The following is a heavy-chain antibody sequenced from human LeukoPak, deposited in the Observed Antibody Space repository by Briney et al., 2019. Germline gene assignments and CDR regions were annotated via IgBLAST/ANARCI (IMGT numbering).Heavy chain of an antibody. V-gene: IGHV1-69*04. CDR1: GGTFSSYA. D-gene: IGHD4-17*01. CDR2: IIPIFGIA. CDR3: ARAGLRGDAFDI. Sequence: VASVKVSCRASGGTFSSYAISWVRQAPGQGLEWMGRIIPIFGIANYAQKFQGRVTITADKSTSTAYMELSSLRSEDTAVYYCARAGLRGDAFDIWGQGTMVTVSS. J-gene: IGHJ3*02.